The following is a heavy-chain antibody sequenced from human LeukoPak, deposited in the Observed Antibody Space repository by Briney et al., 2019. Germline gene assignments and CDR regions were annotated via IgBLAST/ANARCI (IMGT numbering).Heavy chain of an antibody. CDR2: IYYSGST. D-gene: IGHD5-18*01. CDR3: ARTTEGGYSYGYFYYYYMDV. J-gene: IGHJ6*03. V-gene: IGHV4-59*01. CDR1: GGSINSYY. Sequence: SETLSLTCTVSGGSINSYYWSWIRQPPGKGLEWIGYIYYSGSTNYNPSLKSRVTISVDTSKNQFSLRLSSVTAADTAVYYCARTTEGGYSYGYFYYYYMDVWGKGTTVTISS.